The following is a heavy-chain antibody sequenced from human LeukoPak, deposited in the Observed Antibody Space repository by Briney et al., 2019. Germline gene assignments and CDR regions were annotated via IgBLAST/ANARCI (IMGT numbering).Heavy chain of an antibody. CDR2: IYHSGST. Sequence: PSETLSLTCTVSGASTSSYYWSWIRQPPGKGLEWIGHIYHSGSTNYTPSLKSRATISLDTPKNQFSLKLSSVTAADTAVYYCAKRLAAAGSEWFDPWGQGTLVTVSS. CDR1: GASTSSYY. J-gene: IGHJ5*02. V-gene: IGHV4-59*08. CDR3: AKRLAAAGSEWFDP. D-gene: IGHD6-13*01.